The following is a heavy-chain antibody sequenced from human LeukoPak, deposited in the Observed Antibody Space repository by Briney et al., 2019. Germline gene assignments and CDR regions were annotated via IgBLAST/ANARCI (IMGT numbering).Heavy chain of an antibody. J-gene: IGHJ4*02. CDR2: IYYGGST. CDR3: ARVTPGGYNSGWYGYYFDY. V-gene: IGHV4-59*01. D-gene: IGHD6-19*01. Sequence: SETLSLTCTVSGGSISYYYWTWIRQPPGRGLEWIGYIYYGGSTNYNPSLKRRLTISVDTSKNQFSLKLASVTAADTAVYYCARVTPGGYNSGWYGYYFDYRGQGTLVTVSS. CDR1: GGSISYYY.